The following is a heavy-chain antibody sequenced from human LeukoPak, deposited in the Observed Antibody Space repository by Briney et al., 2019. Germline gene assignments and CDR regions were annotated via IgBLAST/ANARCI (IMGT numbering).Heavy chain of an antibody. CDR3: ANEGFGELLRSFGY. CDR1: GFTLSSYA. J-gene: IGHJ4*02. V-gene: IGHV3-23*01. Sequence: GGSLRLSCAASGFTLSSYAMSWVRQAPGKGLEWVSAISGSGGNTYYADSVKGRFTISRNNSKNTLYLQMNSRRAEYTAVYYCANEGFGELLRSFGYWGQGTLVTVSS. CDR2: ISGSGGNT. D-gene: IGHD3-10*01.